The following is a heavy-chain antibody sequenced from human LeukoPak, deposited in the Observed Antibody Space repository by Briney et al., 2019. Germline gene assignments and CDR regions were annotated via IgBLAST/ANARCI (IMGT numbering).Heavy chain of an antibody. Sequence: SETLSLTCSVSGGTISYYWVWIRQPPGKGLEWIGSIYYTGSTYYNPSLKSRVTLSLDTSNKRFSLKLNSVTAADTAVYYCARVYGSGYDFRGAFDIWGQGTMVTVSS. D-gene: IGHD5-12*01. CDR3: ARVYGSGYDFRGAFDI. V-gene: IGHV4-39*07. J-gene: IGHJ3*02. CDR2: IYYTGST. CDR1: GGTISYY.